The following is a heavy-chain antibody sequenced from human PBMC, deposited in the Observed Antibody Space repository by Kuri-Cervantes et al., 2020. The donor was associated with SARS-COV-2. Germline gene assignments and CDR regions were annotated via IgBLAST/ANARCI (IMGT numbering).Heavy chain of an antibody. D-gene: IGHD4-23*01. J-gene: IGHJ4*02. CDR2: ISSSSSTI. Sequence: GGSLRLSCAASGFTFSSHSMNWVRQAPGKGLEWVSYISSSSSTIYYADSVKGRFTISRDNAKNSLYLQMNSLRAEDTVVYYCATPAPEYGGNSGGWVFWGQGTLVTVSS. CDR1: GFTFSSHS. V-gene: IGHV3-48*01. CDR3: ATPAPEYGGNSGGWVF.